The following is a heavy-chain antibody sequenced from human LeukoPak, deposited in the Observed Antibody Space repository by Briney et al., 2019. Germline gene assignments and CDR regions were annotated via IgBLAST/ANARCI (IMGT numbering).Heavy chain of an antibody. Sequence: KSSETLSLTCTVSGYSISSGYYWGWIRQPPGKGLEWIGSIYHSGSTYYNPSLKSRVTISVDTSKNQFSLKLSSVTAADTAVYYCARANGCSGWFGCHDYYYMDVWGKGTTVTVSS. D-gene: IGHD6-19*01. CDR2: IYHSGST. V-gene: IGHV4-38-2*02. CDR3: ARANGCSGWFGCHDYYYMDV. CDR1: GYSISSGYY. J-gene: IGHJ6*03.